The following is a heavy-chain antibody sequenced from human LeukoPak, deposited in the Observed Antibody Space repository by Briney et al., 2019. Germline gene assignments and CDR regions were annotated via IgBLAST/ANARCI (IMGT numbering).Heavy chain of an antibody. D-gene: IGHD5-24*01. V-gene: IGHV4-61*02. J-gene: IGHJ4*02. CDR2: IYTSGST. Sequence: SQTLSLTCTVSGGSISSGSYYWSWIRQPAGKGLEWIGRIYTSGSTNYNPSLKSRVTISVDTSKNHFSLKLSSVTAADTAVYYCARYDGYNLNFDYWGQGTLSPSPQ. CDR3: ARYDGYNLNFDY. CDR1: GGSISSGSYY.